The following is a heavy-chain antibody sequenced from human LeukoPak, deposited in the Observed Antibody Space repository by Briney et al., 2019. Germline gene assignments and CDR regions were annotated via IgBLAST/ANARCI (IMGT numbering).Heavy chain of an antibody. Sequence: PGGSLRLSCEASGFTFSTYWMSWVRQAPGKGLEWVANIKEDGSEKDYVDSVKGRFIISRDNVKNSLYLQMNSLRPEDTAMYYCARDRAVAGLFDPWGQGTLVTVSS. CDR2: IKEDGSEK. CDR3: ARDRAVAGLFDP. J-gene: IGHJ5*02. V-gene: IGHV3-7*01. CDR1: GFTFSTYW. D-gene: IGHD6-19*01.